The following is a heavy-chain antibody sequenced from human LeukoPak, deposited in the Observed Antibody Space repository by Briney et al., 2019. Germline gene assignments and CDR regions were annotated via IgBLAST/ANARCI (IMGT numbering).Heavy chain of an antibody. D-gene: IGHD3-16*02. CDR3: AADRGATYYDYVWGSYRTYYFDY. CDR1: GYTFTGYY. V-gene: IGHV1-2*02. J-gene: IGHJ4*02. CDR2: INPNSGGT. Sequence: ASVKVSCKASGYTFTGYYMHWVRQAPGQGLEWMGWINPNSGGTNYAQKFQERVTITRDMSTSTAYMELSSLRSEDTAVYYCAADRGATYYDYVWGSYRTYYFDYWGQGTLVTVSS.